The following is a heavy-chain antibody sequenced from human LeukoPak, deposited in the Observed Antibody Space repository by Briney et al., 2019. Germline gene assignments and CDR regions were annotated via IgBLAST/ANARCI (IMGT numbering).Heavy chain of an antibody. CDR3: ARVRGSGCIDY. V-gene: IGHV4-59*01. D-gene: IGHD6-19*01. CDR2: IYYSGST. CDR1: GGSISSYY. J-gene: IGHJ4*02. Sequence: SETLSLTCTVSGGSISSYYWSWIRQPPGKGLEWIGYIYYSGSTNYNPSLKSRVTISVDTSKNQFSLKLSSVTAADTAVYYCARVRGSGCIDYWGQGTLVTVSS.